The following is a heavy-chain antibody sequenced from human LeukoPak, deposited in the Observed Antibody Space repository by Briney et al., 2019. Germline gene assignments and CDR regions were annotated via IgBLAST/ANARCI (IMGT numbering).Heavy chain of an antibody. CDR2: IYYSGNT. CDR1: GVPISSYY. V-gene: IGHV4-59*01. CDR3: ARDGLGYGSPLDA. Sequence: SETLSLTCTVSGVPISSYYWSWIRQPPGKGLEWIGYIYYSGNTNYNPSLKSRVTMSVDTSKNQFSLNLSSVTAADTAVYYCARDGLGYGSPLDAWGQGTLVTVSS. D-gene: IGHD3-16*01. J-gene: IGHJ5*02.